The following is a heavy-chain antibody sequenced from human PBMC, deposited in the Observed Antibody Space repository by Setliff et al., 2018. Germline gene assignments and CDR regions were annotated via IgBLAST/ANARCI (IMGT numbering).Heavy chain of an antibody. V-gene: IGHV4-34*01. CDR3: ARGEGSWVLLRWFDP. CDR2: INHSGST. Sequence: SETLSLTCAVYGGSFSGYYWTWIRQPPGKGLEWIGEINHSGSTNYNPSLKSRVTISVDTSKNQFSLKLSSVTAADTAVYYCARGEGSWVLLRWFDPWGQGTLVTVSS. D-gene: IGHD3-10*01. CDR1: GGSFSGYY. J-gene: IGHJ5*02.